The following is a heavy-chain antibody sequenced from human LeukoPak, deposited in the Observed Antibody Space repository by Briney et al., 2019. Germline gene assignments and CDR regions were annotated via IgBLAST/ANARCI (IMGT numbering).Heavy chain of an antibody. D-gene: IGHD6-13*01. J-gene: IGHJ6*02. CDR2: IRDDGSAK. V-gene: IGHV3-7*01. CDR1: GFTFRGYY. CDR3: ARELQLVQSYYYGMDV. Sequence: PGGALRLSCATSGFTFRGYYMTWVRQGPGKGLEWGASIRDDGSAKFYVDSVKGRFTISRDNAKNSLDLQLSSLRDEDTAVYYCARELQLVQSYYYGMDVWGQGTTVTVSS.